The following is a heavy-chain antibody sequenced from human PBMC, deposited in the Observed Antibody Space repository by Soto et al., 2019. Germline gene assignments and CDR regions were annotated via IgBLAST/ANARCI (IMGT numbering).Heavy chain of an antibody. J-gene: IGHJ4*02. CDR2: ISPNSGRP. CDR3: VRQYYDFWTDYPDVDY. CDR1: GYTFTKYD. V-gene: IGHV1-18*04. Sequence: QVQLVQSGAEVKRPGASVKVSCKASGYTFTKYDISWVRQAPGQGLEWLGLISPNSGRPSYAQKFEGTVTMTTDTSTTTAYLQLRSVRSDDTAVYYCVRQYYDFWTDYPDVDYWGQGTLVTVSS. D-gene: IGHD3-3*01.